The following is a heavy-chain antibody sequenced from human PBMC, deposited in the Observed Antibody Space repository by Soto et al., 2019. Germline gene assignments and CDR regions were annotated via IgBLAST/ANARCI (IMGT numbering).Heavy chain of an antibody. J-gene: IGHJ4*02. Sequence: EVQLVESGGGLVHSGGSLRLSCAASGFTFDDYAMHWVRQVPGEGLEWVSGISWNSGRLDYADSVKGRFTISRDNGKNFLYLQMNGLRPEDRAFYFCAKDVVGRHWGGHFDNWGQGTLVNVSS. CDR1: GFTFDDYA. D-gene: IGHD1-26*01. CDR2: ISWNSGRL. CDR3: AKDVVGRHWGGHFDN. V-gene: IGHV3-9*01.